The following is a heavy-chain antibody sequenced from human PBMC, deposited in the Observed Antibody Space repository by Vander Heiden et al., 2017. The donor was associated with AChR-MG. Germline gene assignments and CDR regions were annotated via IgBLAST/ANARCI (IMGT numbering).Heavy chain of an antibody. CDR1: GFTFSSYA. CDR2: ISYDGSNK. Sequence: QVQLVESGGGVVQPGRSLRLAWAASGFTFSSYAMHWAREAPGKGLEWVAVISYDGSNKYYADSVKGRFTISRDNSKNTLYLQMNSLRAEDTAVYYCARDGGYCSSTSCYMELGYFDYWGQGTLVTVSS. V-gene: IGHV3-30-3*01. CDR3: ARDGGYCSSTSCYMELGYFDY. D-gene: IGHD2-2*02. J-gene: IGHJ4*02.